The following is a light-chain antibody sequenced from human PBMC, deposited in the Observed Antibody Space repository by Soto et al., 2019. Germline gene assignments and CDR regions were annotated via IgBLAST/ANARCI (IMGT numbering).Light chain of an antibody. CDR2: KGS. J-gene: IGKJ3*01. CDR3: QHYNSYPPT. Sequence: DIQMTQSPSTLSASIGDRVTITCRASQSISSWLAWYQQKPGKAPNLLIYKGSSLPGGVPSRFSGSGSGTEFSLTISSLQPDDLATYYCQHYNSYPPTFGPGTKVDIK. CDR1: QSISSW. V-gene: IGKV1-5*03.